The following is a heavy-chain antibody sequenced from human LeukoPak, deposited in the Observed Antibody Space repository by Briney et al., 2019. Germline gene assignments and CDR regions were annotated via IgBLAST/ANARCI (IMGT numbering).Heavy chain of an antibody. CDR1: GFIFSRFS. Sequence: GGSLRLSCAASGFIFSRFSMNWVRQAPGKGLEWVSSISSSSSYIQYADSVKGRFTISRDNAKDSLYLQMNSLRVEDTAVYYCATRITTTVDWGQGTLVTVSS. J-gene: IGHJ4*02. V-gene: IGHV3-21*01. CDR3: ATRITTTVD. D-gene: IGHD3-22*01. CDR2: ISSSSSYI.